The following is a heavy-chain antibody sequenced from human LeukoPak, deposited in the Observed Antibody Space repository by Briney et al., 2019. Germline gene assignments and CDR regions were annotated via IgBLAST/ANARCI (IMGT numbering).Heavy chain of an antibody. D-gene: IGHD5-24*01. V-gene: IGHV3-30*04. CDR2: ISYDGSNK. J-gene: IGHJ4*02. CDR1: GFTFSSYA. Sequence: GGSLRLSCAASGFTFSSYAMHWVRQAPRKGLEWVAVISYDGSNKYYADSVKGRFTISRDNSKNTLYLQMNSLRAEDTAVYYCTRGAPVGSSREFDYWGQGTLVTVSS. CDR3: TRGAPVGSSREFDY.